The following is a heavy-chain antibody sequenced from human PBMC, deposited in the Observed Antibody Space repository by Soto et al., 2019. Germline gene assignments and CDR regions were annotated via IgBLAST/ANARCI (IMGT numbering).Heavy chain of an antibody. V-gene: IGHV1-18*04. J-gene: IGHJ4*02. CDR2: ISAYNGNT. CDR1: WYTFTSYG. D-gene: IGHD1-26*01. CDR3: SRPLGTSSVSYRLPY. Sequence: ASVKVSCKASWYTFTSYGISWVRQAPGQGLEWMGWISAYNGNTNYAQKLQGRVTMTTDTSTSTAYMELRSLRSDDTAVYYCSRPLGTSSVSYRLPYWAQGTLVTVS.